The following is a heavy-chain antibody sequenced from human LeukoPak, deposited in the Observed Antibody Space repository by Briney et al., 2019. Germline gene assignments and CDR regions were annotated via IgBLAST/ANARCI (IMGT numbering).Heavy chain of an antibody. V-gene: IGHV4-34*01. CDR1: GGSFSGYY. J-gene: IGHJ6*02. D-gene: IGHD3-10*01. Sequence: SETLSLTCALYGGSFSGYYWSWIRPPPGKGRDWIGEINKSGSTNYNPSLKSRVTISVDTSKNQFSLKLRSVTAAGTAVYYCARGGVSVSYYKRRPHYYYVMDVWGQGSTVTVPS. CDR3: ARGGVSVSYYKRRPHYYYVMDV. CDR2: INKSGST.